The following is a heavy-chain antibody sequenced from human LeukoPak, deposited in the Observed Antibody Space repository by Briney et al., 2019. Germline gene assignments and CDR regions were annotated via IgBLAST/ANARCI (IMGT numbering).Heavy chain of an antibody. J-gene: IGHJ6*02. CDR3: ARSGQPASYYYYYGMDV. CDR2: MNPNSGNT. CDR1: GYTFTSYD. D-gene: IGHD2-2*01. Sequence: ASVKVSCKASGYTFTSYDINWVRQATGQGLEWMGWMNPNSGNTGYAQKFQGRVTMTRNTSISTAYMELSSLRPEDTAVYYCARSGQPASYYYYYGMDVWGQGTTVTVSS. V-gene: IGHV1-8*01.